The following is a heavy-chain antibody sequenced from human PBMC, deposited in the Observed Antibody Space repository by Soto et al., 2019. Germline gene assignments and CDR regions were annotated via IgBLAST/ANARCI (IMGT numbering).Heavy chain of an antibody. Sequence: EVQLVESGGGLVQPGGSLRLSCAASGFTFRIYSMNWIRQAPGKGLEWVSYMTSDMKTIHYADSVKGRFTISRDNARNSVYRQMTSLRDEDTAVYYCARSVEGHFDYWGQGTLVTVSS. CDR1: GFTFRIYS. CDR2: MTSDMKTI. V-gene: IGHV3-48*02. J-gene: IGHJ4*02. D-gene: IGHD6-19*01. CDR3: ARSVEGHFDY.